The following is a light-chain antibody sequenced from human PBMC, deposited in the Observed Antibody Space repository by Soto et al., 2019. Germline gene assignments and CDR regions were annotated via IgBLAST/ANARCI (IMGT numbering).Light chain of an antibody. CDR2: EVS. Sequence: QSALTQPACVSGSPGQTITISCAGTSSDVGGYNYLSWYQQHPGKAPKVMIYEVSNRPSGVSNRFSGSKSGNTASLTISGLQAEDEADYFCSSYTTSGTPVFGGGTKLTV. CDR1: SSDVGGYNY. J-gene: IGLJ2*01. V-gene: IGLV2-14*01. CDR3: SSYTTSGTPV.